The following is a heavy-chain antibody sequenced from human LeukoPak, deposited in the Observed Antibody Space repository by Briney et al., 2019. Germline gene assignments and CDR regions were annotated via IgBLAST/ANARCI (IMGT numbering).Heavy chain of an antibody. D-gene: IGHD6-13*01. Sequence: GGSLRLSCAASGSTFSSYGMHWVRQAPGKGLEWVAVIWYDGSNKYCADSVKGRFTISRDNSKNTLYLQMNSLRAEDTAVYYCARDSASGVAAAGTAHAFDIWGQGTMVTVSS. J-gene: IGHJ3*02. CDR3: ARDSASGVAAAGTAHAFDI. CDR2: IWYDGSNK. CDR1: GSTFSSYG. V-gene: IGHV3-33*01.